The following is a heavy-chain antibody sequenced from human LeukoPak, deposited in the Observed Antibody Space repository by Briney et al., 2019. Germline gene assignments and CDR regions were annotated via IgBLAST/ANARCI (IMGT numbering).Heavy chain of an antibody. D-gene: IGHD3-16*01. J-gene: IGHJ4*02. Sequence: PGGSLRLSCAASGFIFSTYTMHWARQAPGKGLEWVAVISYDGSDKYYADSVKGRFTISRDVSKRTLYLQMNSLRADDAAVYYCARKGGTALAYRPFDYWGQGTLVTVSS. CDR1: GFIFSTYT. V-gene: IGHV3-30*04. CDR2: ISYDGSDK. CDR3: ARKGGTALAYRPFDY.